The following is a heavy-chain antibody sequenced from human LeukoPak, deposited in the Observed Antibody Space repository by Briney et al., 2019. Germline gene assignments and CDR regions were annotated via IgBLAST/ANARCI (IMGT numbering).Heavy chain of an antibody. V-gene: IGHV4-59*12. D-gene: IGHD5-12*01. CDR1: GGSISSYY. CDR2: VYSSGGT. J-gene: IGHJ4*02. Sequence: SETLSLTCTVSGGSISSYYWSWIRQPPGKGLEWIGYVYSSGGTNYNPSLKSRVTISVATSKNQFSLKLSSVTAADTAVYYCARVREWLRSLYYFDYWGQGTLVTVSS. CDR3: ARVREWLRSLYYFDY.